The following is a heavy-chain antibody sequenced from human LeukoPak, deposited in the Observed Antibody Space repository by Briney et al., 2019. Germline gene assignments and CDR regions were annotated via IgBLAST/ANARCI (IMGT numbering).Heavy chain of an antibody. CDR2: IKQDGSEK. CDR3: ARDGLYYYGSGSYQNY. V-gene: IGHV3-7*01. CDR1: GFTFSSYW. Sequence: PGGSLRLSCAASGFTFSSYWMSWVRQAPGKGLEWVANIKQDGSEKYYVDSVKGRFTISRDNAKKSMYMQMNSLRAEDTAVYYCARDGLYYYGSGSYQNYWGQGTLVTVSS. J-gene: IGHJ4*02. D-gene: IGHD3-10*01.